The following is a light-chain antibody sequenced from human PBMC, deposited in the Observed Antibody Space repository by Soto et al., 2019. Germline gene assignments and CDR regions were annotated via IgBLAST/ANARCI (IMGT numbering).Light chain of an antibody. Sequence: QSVLTQPASVSGSPGQSITISCTETSSDVGGYIYVSWYQQHPGKAPKLMIYDVTSRPSGVSYRFSGSKSGNTASLTISGLQAEDEADYYCSSYTTSSSYVFGTGTKLTVL. CDR1: SSDVGGYIY. J-gene: IGLJ1*01. CDR3: SSYTTSSSYV. V-gene: IGLV2-14*01. CDR2: DVT.